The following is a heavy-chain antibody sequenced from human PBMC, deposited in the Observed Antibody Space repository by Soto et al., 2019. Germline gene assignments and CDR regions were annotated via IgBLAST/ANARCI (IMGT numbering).Heavy chain of an antibody. J-gene: IGHJ3*02. CDR2: ITSNGGST. CDR3: AKKGFYDILTGYFAGDAFDI. D-gene: IGHD3-9*01. Sequence: GGSLRLSCAASGFTFSSYSMNWVRQAPGKGLEFVSGITSNGGSTFYADSVKGRFTISRDNSKNTLYLQMNSLRAEDTAVYYCAKKGFYDILTGYFAGDAFDIWGQGTMVTVSS. CDR1: GFTFSSYS. V-gene: IGHV3-23*01.